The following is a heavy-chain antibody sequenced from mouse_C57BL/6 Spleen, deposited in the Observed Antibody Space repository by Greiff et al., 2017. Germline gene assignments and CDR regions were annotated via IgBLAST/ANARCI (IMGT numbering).Heavy chain of an antibody. CDR1: GYTFTDYN. D-gene: IGHD2-4*01. CDR2: INPNNGGT. J-gene: IGHJ2*01. V-gene: IGHV1-22*01. Sequence: EVQLQQSGPELVKPGASVKMSCKASGYTFTDYNMHWVKQSHGKSLEWIGYINPNNGGTSYNQKFKGKATLTVNKSSNTAYMEHRSLTSADSAVYYGAKGAAIDNDYGDYWGQGTTRTVSS. CDR3: AKGAAIDNDYGDY.